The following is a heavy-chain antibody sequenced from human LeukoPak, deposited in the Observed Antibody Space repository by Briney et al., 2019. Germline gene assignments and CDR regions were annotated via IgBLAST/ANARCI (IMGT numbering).Heavy chain of an antibody. CDR2: INPSGGST. V-gene: IGHV1-46*01. J-gene: IGHJ4*02. CDR1: GYTVTSNY. CDR3: ARGNLHHDY. Sequence: ASVKVSCKASGYTVTSNYMHWGGQAPGQGLEWMGIINPSGGSTSYAQKFQGRVTMTRDTSTSTVYMELSSLRSEDTAVYYCARGNLHHDYWGQGTLVTVSS.